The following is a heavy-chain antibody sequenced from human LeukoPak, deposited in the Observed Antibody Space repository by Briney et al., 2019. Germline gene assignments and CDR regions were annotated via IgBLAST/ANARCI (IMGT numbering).Heavy chain of an antibody. CDR3: VPNDAFDI. CDR1: GFTFSGSA. Sequence: GGSLRLSCAASGFTFSGSAMHWVRQASAKGLEWVGRIRSKANSYATAYAASVKGRFTISRDDSKNTAYLQMNSLKTEDTAVYYCVPNDAFDIWGQGTMVTVSS. V-gene: IGHV3-73*01. CDR2: IRSKANSYAT. J-gene: IGHJ3*02.